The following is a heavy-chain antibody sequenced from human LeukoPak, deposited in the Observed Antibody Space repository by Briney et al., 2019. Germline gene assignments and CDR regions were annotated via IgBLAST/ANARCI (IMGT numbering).Heavy chain of an antibody. CDR1: GYTFTSYY. J-gene: IGHJ4*02. Sequence: ASVKVSCKASGYTFTSYYMHWVRQAPGQGLEWVGIINPSGGSTSYAQKFQGRVTMTRDTSTSTVYRELSSLRSEDTAVYYCASGVGATLDYFYYWGQGTLVTVSS. V-gene: IGHV1-46*01. CDR3: ASGVGATLDYFYY. CDR2: INPSGGST. D-gene: IGHD1-26*01.